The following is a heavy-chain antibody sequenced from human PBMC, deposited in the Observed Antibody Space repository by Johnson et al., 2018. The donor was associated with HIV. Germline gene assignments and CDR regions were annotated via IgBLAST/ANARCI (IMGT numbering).Heavy chain of an antibody. V-gene: IGHV3-NL1*01. CDR1: GFTFDDYA. CDR3: ARDLAALYAFDI. J-gene: IGHJ3*02. CDR2: IYSGGST. Sequence: QVQLVESGGGVVQPGRSLRLSCAASGFTFDDYAMHWVRQAPGKGLEWVSVIYSGGSTYYADSVKGRFTISRDNAKKSLYLQMNSLGAEDTAVYYCARDLAALYAFDIWGQGTMVTVSS. D-gene: IGHD6-6*01.